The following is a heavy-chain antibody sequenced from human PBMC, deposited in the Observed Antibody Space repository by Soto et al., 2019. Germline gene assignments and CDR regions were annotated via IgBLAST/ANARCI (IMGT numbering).Heavy chain of an antibody. J-gene: IGHJ4*02. CDR2: INNDGSST. V-gene: IGHV3-74*01. CDR1: GFIFRTYW. Sequence: GGSLRLSCAASGFIFRTYWMQWVRQVPGKDLVWVSRINNDGSSTDYADSVKGRFTISRGNSKNTLYLQMNSLRAEDTAVYYCARDLGDILTGYFDYWGQGTLVTVSS. D-gene: IGHD3-9*01. CDR3: ARDLGDILTGYFDY.